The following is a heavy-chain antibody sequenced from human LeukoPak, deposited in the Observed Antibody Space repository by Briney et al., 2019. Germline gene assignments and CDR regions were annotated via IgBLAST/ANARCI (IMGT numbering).Heavy chain of an antibody. V-gene: IGHV4-4*07. CDR2: IYTSGST. Sequence: TPSAPLSLPCTVSGGSISSYYWSWIRPPAGKGLEWIGRIYTSGSTNYNPSLKSRVTMSVDTSKNQFSLKLSSVTAADTAVYYCAREEQQLVPYFDYWGQGTLVTVSS. J-gene: IGHJ4*02. D-gene: IGHD6-13*01. CDR3: AREEQQLVPYFDY. CDR1: GGSISSYY.